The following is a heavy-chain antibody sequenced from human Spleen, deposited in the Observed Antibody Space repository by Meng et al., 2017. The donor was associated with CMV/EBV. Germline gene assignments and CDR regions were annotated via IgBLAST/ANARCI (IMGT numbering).Heavy chain of an antibody. CDR1: GFTFSRYA. V-gene: IGHV3-23*01. J-gene: IGHJ5*02. CDR2: ISGSGGST. Sequence: GESLKISCAASGFTFSRYAMTWVRQAPGKGLEWVSGISGSGGSTYYADSAKGRFTISRDKSRNTLHLQMNSLRAEDTAVYYCAKATHAYDFHDYGDWFDPWGQGTLVTVSS. D-gene: IGHD4-17*01. CDR3: AKATHAYDFHDYGDWFDP.